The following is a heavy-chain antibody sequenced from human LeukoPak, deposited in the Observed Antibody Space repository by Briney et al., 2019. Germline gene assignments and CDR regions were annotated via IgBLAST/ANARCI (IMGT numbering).Heavy chain of an antibody. D-gene: IGHD3-16*01. CDR3: ARDRGGFPHYYFDY. V-gene: IGHV4-59*01. CDR2: IYYSGST. CDR1: GGSISSYS. J-gene: IGHJ4*02. Sequence: PSQTLSLTCTVSGGSISSYSWNWIRQPPGKGLEWIGYIYYSGSTNYNPSLSSRVTISVDTSKNQFSLKLTSVTAADTALYYCARDRGGFPHYYFDYWGQGTLVTVSS.